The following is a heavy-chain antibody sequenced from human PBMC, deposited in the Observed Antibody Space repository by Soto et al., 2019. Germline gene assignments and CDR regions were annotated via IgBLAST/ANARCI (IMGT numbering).Heavy chain of an antibody. J-gene: IGHJ5*02. Sequence: QVQLQESGPGLVKPSQTLSLTCTVSGASITSGDYSWNLIRQPPGKGLEWIGYIYHTGTTYYNPSLHTRVTITVDTSMNQFSLKLSSVTAAGTAVYYCVSEGLTMYGVLTPKFPPWGQGTLVTVSS. D-gene: IGHD3-3*01. CDR1: GASITSGDYS. CDR2: IYHTGTT. V-gene: IGHV4-30-4*01. CDR3: VSEGLTMYGVLTPKFPP.